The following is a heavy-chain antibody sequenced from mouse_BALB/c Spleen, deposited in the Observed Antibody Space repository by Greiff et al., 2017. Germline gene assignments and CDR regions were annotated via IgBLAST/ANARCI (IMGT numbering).Heavy chain of an antibody. J-gene: IGHJ3*01. CDR3: AREDRFAY. V-gene: IGHV1-87*01. CDR2: IYPGDGDT. Sequence: VQLQQSGAELARPGASVKLSCKASGYTFTSYWMQWVKQRPGQGLEWIGAIYPGDGDTRYTQKFKGKATLTADKSSSTAYMQLSSLASEDSAVYYCAREDRFAYWGQGTLVTVSA. CDR1: GYTFTSYW.